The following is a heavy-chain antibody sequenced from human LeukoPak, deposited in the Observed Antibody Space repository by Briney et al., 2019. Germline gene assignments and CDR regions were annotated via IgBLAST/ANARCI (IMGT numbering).Heavy chain of an antibody. Sequence: GGSLRLSCAASGFAFSSYAMSWVRQAPGKGLEWVAVIWYDGSKKYYADSVKGRFTISRDNAKKSLFLQMSSLRVEDTAVYYCARHYGDYRRHPFDHWGQGTLVTVSS. J-gene: IGHJ4*02. CDR3: ARHYGDYRRHPFDH. D-gene: IGHD4-17*01. CDR2: IWYDGSKK. CDR1: GFAFSSYA. V-gene: IGHV3-33*08.